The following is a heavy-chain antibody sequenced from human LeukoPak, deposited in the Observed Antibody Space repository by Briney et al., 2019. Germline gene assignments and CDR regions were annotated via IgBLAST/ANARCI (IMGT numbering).Heavy chain of an antibody. D-gene: IGHD3-10*01. CDR1: GGTFSSYA. CDR3: ARDLLSGGY. Sequence: ASVKVSCKASGGTFSSYAISWVRQAPGQGLEWMGRIIPILGIANYAQKFQGRVTITADKSTSTAYMELCSLRSEDTAVYYCARDLLSGGYWGQGTLVTVSS. V-gene: IGHV1-69*04. CDR2: IIPILGIA. J-gene: IGHJ4*02.